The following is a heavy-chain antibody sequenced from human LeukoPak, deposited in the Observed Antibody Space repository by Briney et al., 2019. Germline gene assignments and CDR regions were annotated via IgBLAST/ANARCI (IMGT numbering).Heavy chain of an antibody. D-gene: IGHD3-9*01. CDR3: ARGPLGRYTLLGYGMDV. V-gene: IGHV4-34*01. Sequence: PSETLSLTCAVYGGSFSGYYWSWIRQPPGKGLEWIGEINHSGSTNYNPSLKSRVTISVDTSKNQFSLRLSSVTAADTAVYYCARGPLGRYTLLGYGMDVWGQGTTVTVSS. J-gene: IGHJ6*02. CDR2: INHSGST. CDR1: GGSFSGYY.